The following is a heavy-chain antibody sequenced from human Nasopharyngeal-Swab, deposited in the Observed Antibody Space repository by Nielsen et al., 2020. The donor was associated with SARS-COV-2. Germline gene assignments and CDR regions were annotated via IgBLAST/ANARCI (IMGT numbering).Heavy chain of an antibody. J-gene: IGHJ4*02. Sequence: ETLSLTCTVSGGSILSSTYYWGWIRQSPGKGLEGIGRIYYSGATYYNPPLKNRLTMSVDMSQNQFSLKLYSVTAADTAVYYCASSGWLPPFDYWGPGTLVTVSS. CDR1: GGSILSSTYY. V-gene: IGHV4-39*01. CDR3: ASSGWLPPFDY. CDR2: IYYSGAT. D-gene: IGHD5-24*01.